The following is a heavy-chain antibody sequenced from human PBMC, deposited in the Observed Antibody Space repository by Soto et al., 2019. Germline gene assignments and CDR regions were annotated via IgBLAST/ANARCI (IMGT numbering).Heavy chain of an antibody. J-gene: IGHJ5*02. CDR2: IGYSGAT. CDR1: GGSITSGGSF. D-gene: IGHD2-15*01. CDR3: ARGGASSKWFDP. V-gene: IGHV4-31*03. Sequence: SETLSLTCTVSGGSITSGGSFWSWIRQHPGKGPEWIAFIGYSGATSYNPSLASRVTISADTYKSQFSLNLRSVTAADTAVYYCARGGASSKWFDPWGQGTLVTVSS.